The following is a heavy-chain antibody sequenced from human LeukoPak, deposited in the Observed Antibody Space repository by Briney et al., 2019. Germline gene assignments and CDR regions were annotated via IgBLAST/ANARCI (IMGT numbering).Heavy chain of an antibody. CDR2: INPSGGSS. CDR1: GYTFTSYY. D-gene: IGHD3-22*01. V-gene: IGHV1-46*01. J-gene: IGHJ4*02. CDR3: VRQYYHYSSDYYWAPDY. Sequence: ASVKVSCKASGYTFTSYYLHWVRQAPGQGLEWMGIINPSGGSSSYAQKLQGRVTMTSDMSTSTVYMELSSLRSEDTAVYYCVRQYYHYSSDYYWAPDYWGQGTLVTVSS.